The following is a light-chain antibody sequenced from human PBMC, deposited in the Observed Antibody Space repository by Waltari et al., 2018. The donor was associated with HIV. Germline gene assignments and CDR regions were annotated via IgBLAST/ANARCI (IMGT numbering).Light chain of an antibody. CDR1: SSDVGGYNY. CDR3: CSYAGSYTFV. CDR2: DVT. V-gene: IGLV2-11*01. J-gene: IGLJ2*01. Sequence: QSALTQPRSVSGSPGPSVTISRTGTSSDVGGYNYVSWYQQHPGKAPKLMIYDVTKRPSGVPDRFSGSKSGNTASLTISGLQAEDEADYYCCSYAGSYTFVFGGGTKVTVL.